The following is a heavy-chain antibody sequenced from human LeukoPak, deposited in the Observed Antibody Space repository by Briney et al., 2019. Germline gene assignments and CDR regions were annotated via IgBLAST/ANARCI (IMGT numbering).Heavy chain of an antibody. V-gene: IGHV4-39*01. Sequence: SETLSLTCTVSGGSISSSSYYWGWIRQPPGKGREWIGSIYYSGSTYYNPSLKSRVTISVDTSKNQFSLKLSSVTAADTAVYYCARLEYQLLHFDYWGQGTLVTVSS. CDR1: GGSISSSSYY. D-gene: IGHD2-2*01. CDR2: IYYSGST. J-gene: IGHJ4*02. CDR3: ARLEYQLLHFDY.